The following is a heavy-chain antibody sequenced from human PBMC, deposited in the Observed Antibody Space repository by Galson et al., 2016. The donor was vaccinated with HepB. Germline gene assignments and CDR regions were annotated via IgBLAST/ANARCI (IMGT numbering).Heavy chain of an antibody. CDR3: ARDKRLRLV. D-gene: IGHD5-12*01. J-gene: IGHJ4*02. CDR2: IKQDGSEK. V-gene: IGHV3-7*03. CDR1: EFTFSSYA. Sequence: SLRLSCAASEFTFSSYAMSWVRQAPGKGLEWVASIKQDGSEKYYVGSVKGRFTISRDNAKNSLYLQLNSLRAEDTAVYYCARDKRLRLVWGQGTLVTVSS.